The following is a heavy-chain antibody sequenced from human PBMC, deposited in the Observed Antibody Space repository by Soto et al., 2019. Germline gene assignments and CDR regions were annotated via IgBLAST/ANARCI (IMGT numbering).Heavy chain of an antibody. CDR1: GFTCAYA. V-gene: IGHV3-23*01. CDR3: AKFEGHHLEYWYIDF. CDR2: IHGGGGAT. D-gene: IGHD1-1*01. J-gene: IGHJ2*01. Sequence: EVQLLESGGGLVQPGGSLRLSCAASGFTCAYAMGWVRQAPGKGLEWVSTIHGGGGATHYADSVKGRFTISRDDSKNTLYAQMNSLRAEDTAVYYCAKFEGHHLEYWYIDFWGRGTLVTVSS.